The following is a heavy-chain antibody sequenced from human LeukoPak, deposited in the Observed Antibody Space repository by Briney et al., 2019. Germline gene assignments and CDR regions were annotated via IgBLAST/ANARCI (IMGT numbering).Heavy chain of an antibody. D-gene: IGHD3-22*01. CDR3: TRTGSSGYYSLDAFDI. V-gene: IGHV3-73*01. CDR2: IRSKANSYAT. CDR1: GFTFSGSA. J-gene: IGHJ3*02. Sequence: GGSLRLSCAASGFTFSGSAMHWVRQASGKGLEWVGRIRSKANSYATAYAASVKGRFTISRDDSKNTAYLQMNSVKTEDTAVYYCTRTGSSGYYSLDAFDIWGQGTMVTVSS.